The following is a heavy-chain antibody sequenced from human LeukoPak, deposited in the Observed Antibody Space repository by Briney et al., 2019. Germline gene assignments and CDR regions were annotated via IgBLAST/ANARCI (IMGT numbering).Heavy chain of an antibody. V-gene: IGHV3-23*01. J-gene: IGHJ5*02. CDR2: ISGSGDST. Sequence: GGSLRLSCAASGYTFASFAMSWVRQAPGKGLEWVSGISGSGDSTFYADSVAGRFAISSDKSKNTVYLQMMSLTAEDTAVYYCARGEGPSSSWGQGTLVTVSS. CDR1: GYTFASFA. CDR3: ARGEGPSSS. D-gene: IGHD6-6*01.